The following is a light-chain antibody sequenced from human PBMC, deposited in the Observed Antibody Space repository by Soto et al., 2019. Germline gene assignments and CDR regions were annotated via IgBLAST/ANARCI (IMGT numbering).Light chain of an antibody. Sequence: EIVLTQSPATLSLSPGERATLSCRASQSVNTYLAWYHQKPGQAPRLLIYDASNRATGIPARFTGSGSGTDFTLTISSLESEDFAVYYCQQRSNWPPVYTFGHGTKLEIK. J-gene: IGKJ2*01. V-gene: IGKV3-11*01. CDR3: QQRSNWPPVYT. CDR2: DAS. CDR1: QSVNTY.